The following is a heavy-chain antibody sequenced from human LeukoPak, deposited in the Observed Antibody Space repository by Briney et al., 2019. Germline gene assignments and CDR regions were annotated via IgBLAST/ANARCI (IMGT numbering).Heavy chain of an antibody. J-gene: IGHJ3*02. Sequence: GGSLRLCCAASGFTFSNAWMSWVRHAPGKGLEWVGRIKSKTDGGTTDYGEPVKGRFTISRDDSENTLYLQMNSLKTEDTGVYYCARDLAIAAAGTRLIGAFDIWGQGTMVTVSS. CDR3: ARDLAIAAAGTRLIGAFDI. V-gene: IGHV3-15*01. D-gene: IGHD6-13*01. CDR1: GFTFSNAW. CDR2: IKSKTDGGTT.